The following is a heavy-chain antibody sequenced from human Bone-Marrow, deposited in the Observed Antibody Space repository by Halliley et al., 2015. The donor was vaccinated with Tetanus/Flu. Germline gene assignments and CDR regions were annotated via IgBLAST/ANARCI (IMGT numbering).Heavy chain of an antibody. CDR2: IHHNERS. Sequence: LGWVGHIHHNERSYYNPTLKSRVTFSLDGSKTLFPLTRSSVAAADTAVYYCARGFRAYTSRFDPWGQGTLVVVSS. CDR3: ARGFRAYTSRFDP. V-gene: IGHV4-30-2*01. J-gene: IGHJ5*02. D-gene: IGHD5-18*01.